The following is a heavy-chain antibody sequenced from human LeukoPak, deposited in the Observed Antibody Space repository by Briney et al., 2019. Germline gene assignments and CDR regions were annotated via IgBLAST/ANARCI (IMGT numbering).Heavy chain of an antibody. V-gene: IGHV3-30*02. Sequence: GGSLRLSCSASGFTFSTYGMHWVRQAPGKGLEWVAFIRYDGSNKYYADSVKGRFTISRDNSKNTLYLQMNSLRAEDTAVYYCAKDPIPYSSSWVDYWGQGTLVTVSS. CDR1: GFTFSTYG. J-gene: IGHJ4*02. CDR2: IRYDGSNK. D-gene: IGHD6-13*01. CDR3: AKDPIPYSSSWVDY.